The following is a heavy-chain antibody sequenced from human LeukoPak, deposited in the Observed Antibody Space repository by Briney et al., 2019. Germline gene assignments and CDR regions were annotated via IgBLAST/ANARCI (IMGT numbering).Heavy chain of an antibody. Sequence: QPGGSLRLSCAASGFTFSSYAMSWVRQAPGKGLEWVSAISGPAGSWDYADSVKGRFTISRDNSKNTLFLQMNSLRADVTAIYYCARALSGHYNFDFWGQGALVTVSS. J-gene: IGHJ4*02. CDR2: ISGPAGSW. CDR1: GFTFSSYA. CDR3: ARALSGHYNFDF. V-gene: IGHV3-23*01. D-gene: IGHD3-3*01.